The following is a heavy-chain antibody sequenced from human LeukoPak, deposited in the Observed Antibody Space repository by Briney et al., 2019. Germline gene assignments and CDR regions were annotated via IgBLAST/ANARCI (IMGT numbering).Heavy chain of an antibody. CDR2: ISGSGGST. CDR3: AKAAWGIVATIPVDY. Sequence: GGSLRLSCAASGFTFSSYGMSWVRQAPGKGLEWVSAISGSGGSTYYADSVKGRFTISRDNSKNTLYLQMNSLRAEDTAVYYCAKAAWGIVATIPVDYWGQGTLVTVSS. CDR1: GFTFSSYG. D-gene: IGHD5-12*01. J-gene: IGHJ4*02. V-gene: IGHV3-23*01.